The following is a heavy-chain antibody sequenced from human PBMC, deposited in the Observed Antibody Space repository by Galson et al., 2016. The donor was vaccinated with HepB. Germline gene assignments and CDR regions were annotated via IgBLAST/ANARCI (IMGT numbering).Heavy chain of an antibody. D-gene: IGHD1-1*01. CDR3: VKADKWNVDY. CDR1: GFIFSNYA. CDR2: LLGGGDTT. J-gene: IGHJ4*02. Sequence: SLRLSCAASGFIFSNYAMSWVRQAPGKGLEWVSGLLGGGDTTYYAESVKGRFTISRDNSKNTLYLQMNNLRAEDTAVYYCVKADKWNVDYWGQGTLVTVSS. V-gene: IGHV3-23*01.